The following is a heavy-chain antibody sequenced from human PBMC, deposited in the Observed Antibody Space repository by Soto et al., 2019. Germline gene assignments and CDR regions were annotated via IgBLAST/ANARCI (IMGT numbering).Heavy chain of an antibody. CDR2: ISWNSGSI. CDR3: AKDIGRVATMSCYFDY. J-gene: IGHJ4*02. D-gene: IGHD5-12*01. CDR1: GFTYDDYA. Sequence: EVQLVESGGGLIQPGRSLRLSCAASGFTYDDYAMHWVRQAPGKGLEWVSGISWNSGSIGYADSVKGRFTISRDNAKNSLYLHMNSLRAEDTALYYCAKDIGRVATMSCYFDYWGQGTLVSVSS. V-gene: IGHV3-9*01.